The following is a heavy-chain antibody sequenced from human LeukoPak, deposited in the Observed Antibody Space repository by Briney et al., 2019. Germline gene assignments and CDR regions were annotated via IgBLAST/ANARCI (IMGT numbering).Heavy chain of an antibody. V-gene: IGHV3-48*01. J-gene: IGHJ5*02. Sequence: PGGSLRLSCAASGFTFSSYSMNWVRPAPGKGLEWVSYISSSSSTIYYADSVKGRFTISRDNAKNSLYLQMNSLRAEDTAVYYCAREERGALIDPWGQGTLVTVSS. CDR2: ISSSSSTI. D-gene: IGHD1-1*01. CDR3: AREERGALIDP. CDR1: GFTFSSYS.